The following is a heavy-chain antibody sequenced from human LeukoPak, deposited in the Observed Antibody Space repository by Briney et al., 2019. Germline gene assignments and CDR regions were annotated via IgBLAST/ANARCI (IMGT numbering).Heavy chain of an antibody. Sequence: PGGSLRLSCATSGFTFSSYEMNWVRQAPGKGLEWVSAISGSGGSTYYADSVKGRFTISRDNSKNTLYLQMNSLRAEDTAVYYCAKDIVATWFDPWGQGTLVTVSS. J-gene: IGHJ5*02. CDR1: GFTFSSYE. CDR3: AKDIVATWFDP. V-gene: IGHV3-23*01. CDR2: ISGSGGST. D-gene: IGHD5-12*01.